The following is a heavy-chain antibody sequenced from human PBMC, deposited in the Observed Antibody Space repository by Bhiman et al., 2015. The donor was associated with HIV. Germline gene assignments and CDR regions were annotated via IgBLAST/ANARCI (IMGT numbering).Heavy chain of an antibody. D-gene: IGHD4-17*01. CDR1: GFTFSTCA. Sequence: QVQLVESGGGVVQPGRSLRLSCAASGFTFSTCAMHWVRQAPGKGLEWVAVISKDGSNKYYTDSVKGRFTISRDNSKNTLYLQLNSLRTEDTAVYYCARDWVNYADYEWVGYFDLWGLAPWSLSPQ. V-gene: IGHV3-30-3*01. CDR2: ISKDGSNK. J-gene: IGHJ2*01. CDR3: ARDWVNYADYEWVGYFDL.